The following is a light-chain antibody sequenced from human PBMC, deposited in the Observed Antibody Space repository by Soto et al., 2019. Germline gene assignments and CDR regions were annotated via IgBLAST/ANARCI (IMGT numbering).Light chain of an antibody. CDR3: HGRNGWPLP. Sequence: EIVLTQSPATLSLSPGESATLSCRASQSVSRYIAWYQQKPGQAPRLLIYDASNRATGIPARFSGCGSGKDFAPPTSTLGPADFAVYYWHGRNGWPLPFAQGTRLE. V-gene: IGKV3-11*01. CDR1: QSVSRY. J-gene: IGKJ5*01. CDR2: DAS.